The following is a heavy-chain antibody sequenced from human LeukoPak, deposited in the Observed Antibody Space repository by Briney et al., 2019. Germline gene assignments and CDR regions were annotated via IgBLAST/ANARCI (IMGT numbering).Heavy chain of an antibody. CDR2: VSSSGSTI. CDR1: GFTFSDYY. V-gene: IGHV3-11*01. CDR3: AREYLVSRITIFGPRLYYGMDV. D-gene: IGHD3-3*01. J-gene: IGHJ6*02. Sequence: GGSLRLSCAASGFTFSDYYMRWVRHAPGGGREWGSYVSSSGSTIYEVDSGKDQFPISRDHAQTSLYLQTNSLRAEDTAGYYGAREYLVSRITIFGPRLYYGMDVWGQGTTVTVSS.